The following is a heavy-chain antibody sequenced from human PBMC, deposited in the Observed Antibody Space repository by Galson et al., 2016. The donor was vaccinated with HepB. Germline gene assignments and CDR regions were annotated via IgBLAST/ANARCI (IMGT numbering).Heavy chain of an antibody. CDR3: AGLWSGETHFDY. V-gene: IGHV3-7*01. D-gene: IGHD3-10*01. J-gene: IGHJ4*02. CDR2: IKQGGSQT. Sequence: SLRLSCAASGFTFRNFWMSWVRQDPGKGLEWVANIKQGGSQTYYVDSVKGRFTISRDDAKNSPYLQMNSLRAEDTAVYYCAGLWSGETHFDYWGQGAVVTVSS. CDR1: GFTFRNFW.